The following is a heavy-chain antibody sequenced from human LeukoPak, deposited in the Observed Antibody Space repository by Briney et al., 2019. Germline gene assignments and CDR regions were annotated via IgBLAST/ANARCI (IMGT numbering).Heavy chain of an antibody. CDR1: GYTFTGYY. Sequence: ASVKVSCKASGYTFTGYYMHWVRQAPGQGLEWMGWINPNSGGTNYAQKLQGRVTMTTDTSTSTAYMELRSLRSDDTAVYYCAREEKGIAAAGALKKYNWFDPWGQGTLVTVSS. V-gene: IGHV1-2*02. J-gene: IGHJ5*02. CDR2: INPNSGGT. CDR3: AREEKGIAAAGALKKYNWFDP. D-gene: IGHD6-13*01.